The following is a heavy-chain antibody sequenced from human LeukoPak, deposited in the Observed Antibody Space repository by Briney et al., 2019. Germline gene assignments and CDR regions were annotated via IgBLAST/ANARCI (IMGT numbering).Heavy chain of an antibody. J-gene: IGHJ4*02. D-gene: IGHD6-13*01. Sequence: GSLRLSCAASGFTVSSNYMSWVRQAPGKGLEWIGSIYYSGSTYYNPSLKSRVTISVDTSKNQFSLKLSSVTAADTAVYYCARHVYSSSSPIGYWGQGTLVTVSP. V-gene: IGHV4-39*01. CDR2: IYYSGST. CDR3: ARHVYSSSSPIGY. CDR1: GFTVSSNY.